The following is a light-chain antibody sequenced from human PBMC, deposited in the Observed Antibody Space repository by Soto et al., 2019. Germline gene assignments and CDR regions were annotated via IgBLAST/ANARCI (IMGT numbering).Light chain of an antibody. J-gene: IGKJ1*01. CDR2: GAS. CDR3: QQYNNWPPWT. V-gene: IGKV3-15*01. CDR1: QSVSSN. Sequence: EAVLTQSPGTLALSLGEIATLSCRASQSVSSNLAWYQQKPGQAPRLLIYGASTRATGIPARFSGSGSGTEFTLTISSLQSEDFAVYYCQQYNNWPPWTFGQGTKVDIK.